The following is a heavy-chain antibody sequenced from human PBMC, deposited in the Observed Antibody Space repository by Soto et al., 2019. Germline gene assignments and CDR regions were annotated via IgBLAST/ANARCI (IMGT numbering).Heavy chain of an antibody. V-gene: IGHV3-66*01. D-gene: IGHD3-10*01. CDR1: GFTVSSNY. Sequence: GGSLRLSCAASGFTVSSNYMSWVRQAPGKGLEWVSVIYSGGSTYYADSVKGRFTISRDNSKNTLYLQMNSLRAEDTAVYYCARDRPSSDIITMVRGVGYYYYGMDVWGQGTTVTVSS. J-gene: IGHJ6*02. CDR3: ARDRPSSDIITMVRGVGYYYYGMDV. CDR2: IYSGGST.